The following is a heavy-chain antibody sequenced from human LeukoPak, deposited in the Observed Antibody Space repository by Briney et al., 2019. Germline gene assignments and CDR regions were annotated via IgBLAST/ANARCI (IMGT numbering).Heavy chain of an antibody. Sequence: GGSLRLSCAASRFTFGNYAMSWVRQTPGKGLEWVSAISGSGHGIYYADSVKGRFTSSRDNSKNTLYLHMNSLRAEDTAIYYCAKESDYGDFHDAFDFWGQGTMVTVSS. CDR1: RFTFGNYA. J-gene: IGHJ3*01. V-gene: IGHV3-23*01. CDR3: AKESDYGDFHDAFDF. D-gene: IGHD4-17*01. CDR2: ISGSGHGI.